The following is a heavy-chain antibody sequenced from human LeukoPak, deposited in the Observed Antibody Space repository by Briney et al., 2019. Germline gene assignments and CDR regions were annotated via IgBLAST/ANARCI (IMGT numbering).Heavy chain of an antibody. Sequence: GGSLRLSCAASGFTLSSYAMHWARQAPGKGLEWVAVISYDGSNKYYADSVKGRFTISRDNSKNTLYLQMNSLRAEDTAVYYCARTSGSYFDYWGQGTLVTVSS. CDR2: ISYDGSNK. CDR1: GFTLSSYA. D-gene: IGHD1-26*01. CDR3: ARTSGSYFDY. V-gene: IGHV3-30-3*01. J-gene: IGHJ4*02.